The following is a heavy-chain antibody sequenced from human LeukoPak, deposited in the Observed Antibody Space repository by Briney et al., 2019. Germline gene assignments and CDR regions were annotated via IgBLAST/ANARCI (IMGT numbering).Heavy chain of an antibody. CDR2: IYSGGGT. CDR3: GRSRRINASLYYYMHV. CDR1: GFTVSSNY. D-gene: IGHD2-15*01. Sequence: PGGSLRLSCAVSGFTVSSNYMSWVRQAPGKGLEWVSLIYSGGGTYYADSVRGRFTISRDDSKNTLYLQMNSLRAEDTAVYYCGRSRRINASLYYYMHVWGKGTTVTVSS. V-gene: IGHV3-53*01. J-gene: IGHJ6*03.